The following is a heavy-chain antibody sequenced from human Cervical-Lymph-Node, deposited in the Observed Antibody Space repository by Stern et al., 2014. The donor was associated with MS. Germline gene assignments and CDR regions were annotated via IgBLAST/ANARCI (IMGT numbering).Heavy chain of an antibody. CDR1: GFPFSMYA. J-gene: IGHJ6*02. CDR2: ISSDGSNR. CDR3: AREQLGLFAYYGLDI. Sequence: LVESGGGVVQPGRSLRLSCTGSGFPFSMYAIHWVRQAPGQGLEWVAVISSDGSNRYYADSVQGRFTISRDNSKNTVFLQMNSLRADDTAMFYCAREQLGLFAYYGLDIWGQGTTVTVSS. V-gene: IGHV3-30*04. D-gene: IGHD6-6*01.